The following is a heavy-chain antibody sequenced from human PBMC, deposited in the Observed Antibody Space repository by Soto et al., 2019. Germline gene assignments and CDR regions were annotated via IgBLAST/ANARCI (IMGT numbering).Heavy chain of an antibody. D-gene: IGHD4-17*01. V-gene: IGHV1-24*01. Sequence: ASVKVSCKVSGYTLTELSMHWVRQAPGKGLEWMGGFDPEDGETIYAQKFQGRVTMTEDTSTDTAYMELSSLRSEDTAVYYCARASYNGDYTYYYYMDVWGKGTTVTVSS. CDR3: ARASYNGDYTYYYYMDV. CDR1: GYTLTELS. J-gene: IGHJ6*03. CDR2: FDPEDGET.